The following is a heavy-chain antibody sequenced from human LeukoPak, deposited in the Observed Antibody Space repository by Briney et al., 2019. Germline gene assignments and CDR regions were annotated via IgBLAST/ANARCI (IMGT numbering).Heavy chain of an antibody. D-gene: IGHD3-22*01. V-gene: IGHV3-23*01. CDR3: AKGATVVVVTTIQY. Sequence: GRSLRLSCAASGFTFSSYAMHWVRQAPGKGLEWVSTISGSGGGTYYADSVKGRFTISRDNSKNTLFLQMNSLRAEDTAVYYCAKGATVVVVTTIQYWGQGTLVTVSS. CDR1: GFTFSSYA. J-gene: IGHJ1*01. CDR2: ISGSGGGT.